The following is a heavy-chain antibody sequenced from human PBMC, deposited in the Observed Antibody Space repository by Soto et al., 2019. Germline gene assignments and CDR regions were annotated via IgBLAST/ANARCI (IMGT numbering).Heavy chain of an antibody. CDR3: ARYSRMVRGVIPHYGMDV. V-gene: IGHV1-3*01. Sequence: ASVKVSCKACGYTFTSYAMHWVRQAPGQRLEWMGWINAGNGNTKYSPTCQGRVTITRDTSASTAYMELSSLRSEDTAVYYCARYSRMVRGVIPHYGMDVWGQGTTVTVSS. D-gene: IGHD3-10*01. J-gene: IGHJ6*02. CDR2: INAGNGNT. CDR1: GYTFTSYA.